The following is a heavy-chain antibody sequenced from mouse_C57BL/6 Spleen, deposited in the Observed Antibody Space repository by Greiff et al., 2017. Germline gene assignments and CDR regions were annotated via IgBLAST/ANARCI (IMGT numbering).Heavy chain of an antibody. J-gene: IGHJ2*01. CDR3: ARDYGSSYVPLFDY. D-gene: IGHD1-1*01. CDR1: GYTFTSYW. V-gene: IGHV1-72*01. Sequence: QVQLKQPGAELVKPGASVKLSCKASGYTFTSYWMHWVKQRPGRGLEWIGRIDPNSGGTKYNEKFKSKATLTVDKPSSTAYMQLSSLTSEDSAVYYCARDYGSSYVPLFDYWGQGTTLTVSS. CDR2: IDPNSGGT.